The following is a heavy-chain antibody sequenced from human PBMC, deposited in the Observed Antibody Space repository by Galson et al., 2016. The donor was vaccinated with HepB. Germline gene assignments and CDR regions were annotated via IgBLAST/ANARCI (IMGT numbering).Heavy chain of an antibody. CDR1: GFTFSHYG. Sequence: SLRLSCAASGFTFSHYGLHWVRQAPGRGLEWVAAIWSDGSQKHYADSVEGRFTTSRDDSKNTMYLQMNGLRGDDTALYYCARGAPPCITGTLCWFDPWGQGTLVTVSS. V-gene: IGHV3-33*01. CDR3: ARGAPPCITGTLCWFDP. D-gene: IGHD1-7*01. J-gene: IGHJ5*02. CDR2: IWSDGSQK.